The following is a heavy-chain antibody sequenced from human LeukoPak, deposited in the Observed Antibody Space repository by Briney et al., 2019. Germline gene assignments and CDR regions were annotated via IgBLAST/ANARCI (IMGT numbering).Heavy chain of an antibody. CDR1: GFSFSSYE. Sequence: GSLRLSCAASGFSFSSYEMNWVRQAPGKGLEWISYITGSGKTIYYADSVKGRFTISRDNAKNSLNLQMNSLRVEDTAVYYCTRGYFDKSGSPPHWFDPWGQGTLVTVSS. J-gene: IGHJ5*02. D-gene: IGHD3-22*01. V-gene: IGHV3-48*03. CDR3: TRGYFDKSGSPPHWFDP. CDR2: ITGSGKTI.